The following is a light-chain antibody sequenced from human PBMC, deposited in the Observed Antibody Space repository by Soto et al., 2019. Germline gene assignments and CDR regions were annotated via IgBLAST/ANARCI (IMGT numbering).Light chain of an antibody. V-gene: IGLV7-46*01. J-gene: IGLJ3*02. Sequence: QAVVTQEPSLTVSPGGTVTLTCGSSTGTVTNGHYPYWFQQKPGQAPRTLIYDTSNKHSWTPARFSGSLLGGKAALTLSGAQPEDEAEYYCLLCCSGPWVFGGGTKVTVL. CDR1: TGTVTNGHY. CDR2: DTS. CDR3: LLCCSGPWV.